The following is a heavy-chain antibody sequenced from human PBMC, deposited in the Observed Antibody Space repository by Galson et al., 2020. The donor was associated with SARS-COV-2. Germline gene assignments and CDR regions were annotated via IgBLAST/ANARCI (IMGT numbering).Heavy chain of an antibody. CDR3: ARDCPGGSGGTCYLSYGMDV. D-gene: IGHD2-15*01. CDR2: ILPIHGIA. V-gene: IGHV1-69*04. J-gene: IGHJ6*02. CDR1: GDTFSSYA. Sequence: SVKVSCKASGDTFSSYAISWVRQAPGQGLEWMGRILPIHGIAHYAQKFQGRVTITADKATTTSYMELSSLRSEDTAVYYCARDCPGGSGGTCYLSYGMDVWARGTTVTVSS.